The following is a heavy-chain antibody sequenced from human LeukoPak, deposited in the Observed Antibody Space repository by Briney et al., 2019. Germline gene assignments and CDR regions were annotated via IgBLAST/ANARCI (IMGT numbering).Heavy chain of an antibody. CDR3: AKGSSPVVTYGMDV. V-gene: IGHV3-9*01. D-gene: IGHD2-21*02. CDR2: ISWNSGSI. J-gene: IGHJ6*02. CDR1: GFTFDDYA. Sequence: GGSLRLSCAASGFTFDDYAMHWVRQAPGQGLEWVSGISWNSGSIGYADYVKGRFTISRDNATNSLYLQLNSLRAEDTALCYCAKGSSPVVTYGMDVWGQGTTIAVSS.